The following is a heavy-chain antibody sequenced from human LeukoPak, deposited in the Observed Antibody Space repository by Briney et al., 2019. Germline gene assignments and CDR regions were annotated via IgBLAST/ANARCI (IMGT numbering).Heavy chain of an antibody. V-gene: IGHV3-15*01. CDR2: IKSKTDGGTT. Sequence: AGSLRLSCAASGFTFSNAWMRWVRQAPGKGLEWVGRIKSKTDGGTTDYAAPVKGRFTISRDDSNNTLYLQMNSLRAEDTAVYYCARDAREDYGAPRPYAYSYYFDYWGQGTLVTVSS. D-gene: IGHD4-17*01. CDR1: GFTFSNAW. J-gene: IGHJ4*02. CDR3: ARDAREDYGAPRPYAYSYYFDY.